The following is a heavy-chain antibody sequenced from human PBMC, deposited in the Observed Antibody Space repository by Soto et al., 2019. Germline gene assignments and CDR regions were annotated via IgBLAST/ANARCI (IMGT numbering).Heavy chain of an antibody. J-gene: IGHJ4*02. CDR1: GGSFSGYY. Sequence: SETLSLTCAVYGGSFSGYYWSWIRQPPGKGLEWIGEINHSGSTNYNPSLKSRATISVDTSKNQFSLKLSSVTAADTAVYYCARASQQLVLGPSDFDYWGQGTLVTVSS. D-gene: IGHD6-13*01. CDR3: ARASQQLVLGPSDFDY. CDR2: INHSGST. V-gene: IGHV4-34*01.